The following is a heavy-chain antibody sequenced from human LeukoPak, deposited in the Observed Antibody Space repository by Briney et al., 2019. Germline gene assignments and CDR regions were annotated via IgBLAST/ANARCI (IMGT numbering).Heavy chain of an antibody. V-gene: IGHV2-70*18. CDR3: ARTTRTTGTGWFDP. CDR2: IDWDDDK. Sequence: SGPALVKPTQTLTLTCTFSGFLLTTREMCVSWVRQPPGKALEWLALIDWDDDKYYSTSLKTRLTISKDTSKNQVVLTMTNMDPVDTATYYCARTTRTTGTGWFDPWGQGTLVTVSS. J-gene: IGHJ5*02. CDR1: GFLLTTREMC. D-gene: IGHD1-1*01.